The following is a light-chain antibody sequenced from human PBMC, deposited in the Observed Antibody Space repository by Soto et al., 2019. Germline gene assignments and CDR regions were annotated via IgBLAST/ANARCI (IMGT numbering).Light chain of an antibody. Sequence: QSALTQPPSASGSPGQSVTISCTGTSSDVGAYNYVSWYQQYPGKAPKLMIYEVTNRPSGVPDRFSGSKSGKTASLTVSGLQPEDEDDYYCTSYAGSNIWVFGGGTKLTVL. CDR3: TSYAGSNIWV. V-gene: IGLV2-8*01. CDR2: EVT. J-gene: IGLJ3*02. CDR1: SSDVGAYNY.